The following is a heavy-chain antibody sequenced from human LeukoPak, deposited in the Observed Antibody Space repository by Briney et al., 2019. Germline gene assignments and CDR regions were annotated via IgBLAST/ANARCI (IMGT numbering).Heavy chain of an antibody. CDR3: ARHKDSGDYPLDY. J-gene: IGHJ4*02. CDR1: GGSVSGYY. D-gene: IGHD4-17*01. CDR2: IYYSGNT. V-gene: IGHV4-59*02. Sequence: PSETLSLTCTVSGGSVSGYYWSWIRQPPGKGLEWIGYIYYSGNTNYNPSLKSRLIMSLDTSKNHFSLKLNSVTAADTAVYYCARHKDSGDYPLDYWGQGFLVSVSS.